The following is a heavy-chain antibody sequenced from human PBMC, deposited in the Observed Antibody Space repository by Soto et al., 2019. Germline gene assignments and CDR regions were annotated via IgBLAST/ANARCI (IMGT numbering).Heavy chain of an antibody. CDR2: ISGSGAIT. J-gene: IGHJ4*02. V-gene: IGHV3-23*01. CDR3: AKDRQFRSYYESAGHYNN. CDR1: GFTFKNYD. D-gene: IGHD3-10*01. Sequence: EVLLLESGGGVVQPGGSLRLSCVASGFTFKNYDMRWVRQAPGKSLEWVSGISGSGAITYYADSVRGRFTISRDNSKNTLYLQLNSLRAEDTAIYYCAKDRQFRSYYESAGHYNNWGQGTLVTVSS.